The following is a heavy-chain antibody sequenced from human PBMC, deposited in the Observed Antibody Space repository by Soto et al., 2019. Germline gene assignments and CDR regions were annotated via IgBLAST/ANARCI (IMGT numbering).Heavy chain of an antibody. CDR1: GGSFSGYY. CDR2: INHSGST. D-gene: IGHD3-9*01. Sequence: SETLSLTCAVYGGSFSGYYWSWIRQPPGKGLEWIGEINHSGSTNYNPSHKSQVTISVDTSKNQFSLKLSSVTAADTAVYYCARSRGQILRYFDWLDPWGQGTLVT. CDR3: ARSRGQILRYFDWLDP. V-gene: IGHV4-34*01. J-gene: IGHJ5*02.